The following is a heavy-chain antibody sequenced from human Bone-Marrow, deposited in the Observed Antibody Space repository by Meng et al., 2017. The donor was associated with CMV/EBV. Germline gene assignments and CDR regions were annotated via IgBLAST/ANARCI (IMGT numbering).Heavy chain of an antibody. D-gene: IGHD5-18*01. Sequence: TVAGGSISSSGEYWGWVRQHPGKVLEWIGSIYYSGSTYYNPSLTSRVTISTDTSKNQFSLKLSSVTAADTAVYYCARHAHSHHYEYWGQGTLVTVSS. CDR1: GGSISSSGEY. CDR3: ARHAHSHHYEY. CDR2: IYYSGST. V-gene: IGHV4-39*01. J-gene: IGHJ4*02.